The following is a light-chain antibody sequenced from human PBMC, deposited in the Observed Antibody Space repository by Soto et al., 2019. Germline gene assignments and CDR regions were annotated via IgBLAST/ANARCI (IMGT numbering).Light chain of an antibody. J-gene: IGLJ3*02. CDR3: SSYTSSSTWV. CDR2: DVS. CDR1: SSDVGGYNY. V-gene: IGLV2-14*01. Sequence: QSALTRPASVSGSPGPSITISCTGTSSDVGGYNYVSWYQQQPGKAPKLMIYDVSNRPSGVSNRFSGSKSGNTASLTISGLQADDEADYYCSSYTSSSTWVFGGGTKLTVL.